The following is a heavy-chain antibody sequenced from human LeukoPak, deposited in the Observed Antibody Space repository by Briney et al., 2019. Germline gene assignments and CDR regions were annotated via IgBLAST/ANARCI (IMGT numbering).Heavy chain of an antibody. CDR2: ISSRSSYI. Sequence: GGSLRLSCAASGFTFSSYSMNWVRQAPGKGLEWVSSISSRSSYIYYADSVKGRFTISRDNAKNSLYLQMNSLRAEDTAVYYCARGGFEDYYDSSGYYYSPYYFDYWGQGTLVTVSS. D-gene: IGHD3-22*01. CDR3: ARGGFEDYYDSSGYYYSPYYFDY. J-gene: IGHJ4*02. V-gene: IGHV3-21*01. CDR1: GFTFSSYS.